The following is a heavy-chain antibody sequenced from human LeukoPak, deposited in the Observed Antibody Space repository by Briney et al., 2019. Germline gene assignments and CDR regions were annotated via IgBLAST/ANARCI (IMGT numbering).Heavy chain of an antibody. J-gene: IGHJ6*03. D-gene: IGHD2-2*01. CDR1: GGTFSSYA. CDR3: ARDRHCSSTSCYDYYYMDV. Sequence: ASVKVSCKASGGTFSSYAISWVRQAPGQGLEWMGGIIPIFGTANYAQKFQGRVTITTDESTSTAYMELSSLRSEDTAVYYCARDRHCSSTSCYDYYYMDVWGKGTTVTVSS. V-gene: IGHV1-69*05. CDR2: IIPIFGTA.